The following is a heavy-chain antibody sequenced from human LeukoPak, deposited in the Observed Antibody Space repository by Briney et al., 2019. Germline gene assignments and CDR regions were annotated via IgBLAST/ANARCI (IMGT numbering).Heavy chain of an antibody. V-gene: IGHV4-59*01. J-gene: IGHJ5*02. CDR3: ARDAVMWGFDP. Sequence: KPSETLSLTCTVSGGSISSYYWSWIRQPPGKGLEWIGYIYYSGSTNCNPSLKSRVTISVDTSKNQFSLKLSSVTAADTAVYYCARDAVMWGFDPWGQGTLVTVSS. CDR1: GGSISSYY. D-gene: IGHD3-16*01. CDR2: IYYSGST.